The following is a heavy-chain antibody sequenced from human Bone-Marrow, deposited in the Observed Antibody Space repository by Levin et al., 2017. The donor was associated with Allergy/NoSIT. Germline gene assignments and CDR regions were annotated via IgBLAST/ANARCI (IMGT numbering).Heavy chain of an antibody. V-gene: IGHV3-74*01. CDR1: GFTFSNYW. J-gene: IGHJ5*01. Sequence: PGGSLRLSCAASGFTFSNYWMHWVRQAPGKGLMWVSRINSDETSTTYADSVKGRFTISRDNAKNTLYLQMNSLRAEDTAVYYCAREGSKSWLGSWGQGTLVTVSS. D-gene: IGHD3-10*01. CDR3: AREGSKSWLGS. CDR2: INSDETST.